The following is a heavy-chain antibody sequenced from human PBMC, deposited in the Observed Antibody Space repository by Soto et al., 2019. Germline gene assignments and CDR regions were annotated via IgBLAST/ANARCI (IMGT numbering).Heavy chain of an antibody. V-gene: IGHV4-61*03. Sequence: QVQLQESGPGLVKPSETLSLTCSVSGGSVSNASFYWTWIRQAPGTGLEYIGYIFYTGVTNYNPSLSSRVTISLDTSKNHFSLKLNSMNAADTAVYYCVRVLDSSWYADLWGRGTLVTVSS. J-gene: IGHJ2*01. CDR2: IFYTGVT. D-gene: IGHD3-22*01. CDR3: VRVLDSSWYADL. CDR1: GGSVSNASFY.